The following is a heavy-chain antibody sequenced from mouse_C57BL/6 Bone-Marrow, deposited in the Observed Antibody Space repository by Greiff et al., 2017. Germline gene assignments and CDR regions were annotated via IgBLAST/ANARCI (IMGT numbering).Heavy chain of an antibody. Sequence: VQLKESGAKLVKPGASVKLSCTTSGFKHKSPFMPWVKQRPEQGLEWNGRIDPANGNTKKDPKFQGKATITADTSSNTAYLQLSSLTSEDPAVYYCARSRYGKIYAMDYWGQGTSVTVSS. CDR3: ARSRYGKIYAMDY. J-gene: IGHJ4*01. V-gene: IGHV14-3*02. CDR2: IDPANGNT. CDR1: GFKHKSPF. D-gene: IGHD2-10*02.